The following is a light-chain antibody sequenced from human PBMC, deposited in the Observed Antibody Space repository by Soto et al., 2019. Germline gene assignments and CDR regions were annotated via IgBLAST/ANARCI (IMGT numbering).Light chain of an antibody. CDR3: ASWDDSSASYV. CDR1: SSNIAGNY. V-gene: IGLV1-47*01. Sequence: QSVLAQPPSASGTPGQMVTISCFGSSSNIAGNYVYWYQQLPGTAPKLLIYRSNQTPSGVPDRFSGSKSATSASLAIRGLRSEDEAEYYCASWDDSSASYVFGSGTQLTVL. J-gene: IGLJ7*01. CDR2: RSN.